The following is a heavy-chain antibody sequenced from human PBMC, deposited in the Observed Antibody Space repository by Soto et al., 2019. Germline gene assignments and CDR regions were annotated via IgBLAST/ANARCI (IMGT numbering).Heavy chain of an antibody. J-gene: IGHJ4*02. Sequence: VKVSCKASGGTFSSYAISWVRQAPGQGLEWMGGIIPIFGTANYAQKFQGRVTITADESTSTAYMELSSLRSEDTAVYYCARSKTMVRGATDFDYWGQGTLVTVS. V-gene: IGHV1-69*13. CDR3: ARSKTMVRGATDFDY. CDR2: IIPIFGTA. CDR1: GGTFSSYA. D-gene: IGHD3-10*01.